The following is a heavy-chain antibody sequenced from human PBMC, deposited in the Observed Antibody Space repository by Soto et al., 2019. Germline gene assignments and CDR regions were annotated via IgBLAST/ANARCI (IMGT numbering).Heavy chain of an antibody. CDR2: IIPIFGTA. D-gene: IGHD6-19*01. Sequence: QVQLVQSGAEVKKPGSSVKVSCKASGGTFSSYAISWVRQAPGQGLEWMGGIIPIFGTANYAQKFQGRVTITADESTSTDYMELSSLRSEDTAVYYCARSEGLVTRPYNWFDPWGQGTLVTVSS. CDR3: ARSEGLVTRPYNWFDP. J-gene: IGHJ5*02. CDR1: GGTFSSYA. V-gene: IGHV1-69*12.